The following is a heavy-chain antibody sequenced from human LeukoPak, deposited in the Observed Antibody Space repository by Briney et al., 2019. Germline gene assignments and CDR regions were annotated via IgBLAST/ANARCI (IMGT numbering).Heavy chain of an antibody. CDR2: IIPIFGTA. V-gene: IGHV1-69*01. J-gene: IGHJ6*02. CDR1: GGTFSNYA. D-gene: IGHD1-26*01. Sequence: SVKVSCKASGGTFSNYAINWVRQAPGQGLEWMGGIIPIFGTANYAQKFQGRVTLIADESTSTAYMELSSLRSEDTAVYYCARIGGSYSSYYGMDVWGQGTTVTVSS. CDR3: ARIGGSYSSYYGMDV.